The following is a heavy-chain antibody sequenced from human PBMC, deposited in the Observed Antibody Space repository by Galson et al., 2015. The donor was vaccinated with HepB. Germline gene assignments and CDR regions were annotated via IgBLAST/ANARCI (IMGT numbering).Heavy chain of an antibody. V-gene: IGHV1-18*01. CDR1: GYTFTSYG. CDR3: ARERAWLQSSRPKDY. Sequence: VKVSCKASGYTFTSYGISWVRQAPGQGLEWMGWISAYNGNTNYAQKLQGRVTMTTDTSTSTAYMELRSLRSDDTAVYYCARERAWLQSSRPKDYWGQGTLVTVSS. CDR2: ISAYNGNT. J-gene: IGHJ4*02. D-gene: IGHD5-24*01.